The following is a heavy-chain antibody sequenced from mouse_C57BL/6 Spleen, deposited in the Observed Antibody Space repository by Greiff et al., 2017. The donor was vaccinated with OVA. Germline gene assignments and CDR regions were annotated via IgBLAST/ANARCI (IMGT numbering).Heavy chain of an antibody. D-gene: IGHD2-13*01. CDR1: GFTFSSYG. V-gene: IGHV5-6*01. CDR3: ARLGTINYFDY. Sequence: EVKLVESGGDLVKPGGSLKLSCAASGFTFSSYGMSWVRQTPDKRLEWVATISSGGSYTYYPDSVKGRFTISRDNAKNTLYLQMSSLKSEDTAMYYCARLGTINYFDYWGQGTTLTVSS. CDR2: ISSGGSYT. J-gene: IGHJ2*01.